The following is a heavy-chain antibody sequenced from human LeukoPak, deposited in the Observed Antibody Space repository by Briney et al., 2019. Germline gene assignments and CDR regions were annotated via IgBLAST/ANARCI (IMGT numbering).Heavy chain of an antibody. D-gene: IGHD6-19*01. CDR1: GGSISSYY. Sequence: SETLSLTCTVSGGSISSYYWSWIRQPAGNGLEWIGRIYTSGSTNYNPSLKSRVTMSVDTSKNQFSLKLSSVTAADTAVYYCARDRYSSGWYDDAFDIWGQGTMVTVSS. V-gene: IGHV4-4*07. CDR3: ARDRYSSGWYDDAFDI. CDR2: IYTSGST. J-gene: IGHJ3*02.